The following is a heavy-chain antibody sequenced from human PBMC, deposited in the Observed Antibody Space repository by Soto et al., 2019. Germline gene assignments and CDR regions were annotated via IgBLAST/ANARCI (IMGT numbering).Heavy chain of an antibody. Sequence: PGGSLRLSCAASGFTFSSYSMSWVRQAPGKGLEWVSTITGSGGRTFYADSVKGRFTISRDNSKNTLYLQMNSLRAEDTAVYYCADPPNTYWGQGTLVTVSS. CDR1: GFTFSSYS. J-gene: IGHJ4*02. CDR2: ITGSGGRT. CDR3: ADPPNTY. V-gene: IGHV3-23*01.